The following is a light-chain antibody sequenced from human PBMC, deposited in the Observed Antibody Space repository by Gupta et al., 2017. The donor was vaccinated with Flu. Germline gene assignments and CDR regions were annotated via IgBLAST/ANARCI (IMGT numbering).Light chain of an antibody. CDR1: HSISSY. CDR2: AAS. V-gene: IGKV1-39*01. CDR3: QQSYSTPRT. Sequence: PSSRSASVGDRVTITCLVSHSISSYLQWYQQKPGKSPKLPIYAASSLQTGVPSRFSGSGSGTDFTLTISRLQPEDFATYYCQQSYSTPRTFGQGTKVEIK. J-gene: IGKJ1*01.